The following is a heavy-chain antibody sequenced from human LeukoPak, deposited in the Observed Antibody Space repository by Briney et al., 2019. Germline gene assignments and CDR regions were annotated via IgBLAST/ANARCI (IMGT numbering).Heavy chain of an antibody. V-gene: IGHV4-59*08. CDR3: ARKDPSSGWYRHDAFDI. CDR1: GGSISSYY. Sequence: SETLSLTCTVSGGSISSYYWSWIRQPPGKGLEWIGYIYYSGSTNYNPSLKSRVTISVDTSKNQFSLKLSSVTAADTAVYYCARKDPSSGWYRHDAFDIWGQGTMVTVSS. CDR2: IYYSGST. D-gene: IGHD6-19*01. J-gene: IGHJ3*02.